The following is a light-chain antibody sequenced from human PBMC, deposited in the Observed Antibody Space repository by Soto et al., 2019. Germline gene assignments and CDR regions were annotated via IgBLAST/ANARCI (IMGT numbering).Light chain of an antibody. V-gene: IGKV1-5*03. CDR3: QQYET. CDR1: QSISSW. CDR2: KAS. J-gene: IGKJ4*01. Sequence: DIQMTHAPSTLSASVGDRVTITCRASQSISSWLAWYQQKPGKAPKLLIYKASSLESGVPSRFSGSGSGTEFTLTISSLQPDDFATYYCQQYETFGGGTKV.